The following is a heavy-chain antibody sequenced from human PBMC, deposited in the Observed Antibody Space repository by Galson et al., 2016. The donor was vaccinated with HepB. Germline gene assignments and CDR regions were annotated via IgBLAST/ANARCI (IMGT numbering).Heavy chain of an antibody. Sequence: CAISGDSVYNNGAAWVWIRQSPSRGLEWLGRTFYRSTWENHYAGTVKNRITISPDTSRNQFSLHLNSVTPEDTALYYCARAVMPGRGMDVWGQGTTVTVSS. V-gene: IGHV6-1*01. CDR2: TFYRSTWEN. J-gene: IGHJ6*02. CDR1: GDSVYNNGAA. CDR3: ARAVMPGRGMDV. D-gene: IGHD3-10*01.